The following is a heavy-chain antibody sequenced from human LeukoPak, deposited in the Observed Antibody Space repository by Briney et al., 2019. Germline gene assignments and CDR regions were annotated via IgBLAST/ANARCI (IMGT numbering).Heavy chain of an antibody. CDR3: ARASRSGYFPNGYYYGMDV. CDR2: INHSGST. CDR1: GGSFSGYY. D-gene: IGHD3-3*01. J-gene: IGHJ6*02. Sequence: SETLSLTCAVYGGSFSGYYWSWIRQPPGKGLEWIGEINHSGSTNYNPSLKSRVTISVDTSKNQFSLKLSSVTAADTAVYYCARASRSGYFPNGYYYGMDVWGQGTTVTVSS. V-gene: IGHV4-34*01.